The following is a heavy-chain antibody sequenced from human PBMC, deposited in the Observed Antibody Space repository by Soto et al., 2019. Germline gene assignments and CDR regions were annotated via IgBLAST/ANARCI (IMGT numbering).Heavy chain of an antibody. Sequence: SETLSLTCAVYGGSFSGYYWSWIRQPPGKGLEWIGEINHSGSTNYNPSLKSRVTISVDTSKNQFSLKLSSVTAADTAVYYCARGGGDSSSWYRRYNWFDPWGQGTLVTVFS. CDR2: INHSGST. J-gene: IGHJ5*02. CDR3: ARGGGDSSSWYRRYNWFDP. D-gene: IGHD6-13*01. CDR1: GGSFSGYY. V-gene: IGHV4-34*01.